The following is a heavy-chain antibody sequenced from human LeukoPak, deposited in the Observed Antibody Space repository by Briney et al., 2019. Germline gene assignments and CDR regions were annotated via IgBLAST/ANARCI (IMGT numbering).Heavy chain of an antibody. CDR1: GGTFSSYA. CDR2: IIPIFGTA. J-gene: IGHJ4*02. CDR3: ATLTPWSGDDGGDLDY. D-gene: IGHD3-3*01. Sequence: ASVKVSCKASGGTFSSYAISWVRQAPGQGLEWMGGIIPIFGTANYAQKFQGRVTITTDESTSTAYMELSGLRSEDTAVYYCATLTPWSGDDGGDLDYWGQGTLVTVSS. V-gene: IGHV1-69*05.